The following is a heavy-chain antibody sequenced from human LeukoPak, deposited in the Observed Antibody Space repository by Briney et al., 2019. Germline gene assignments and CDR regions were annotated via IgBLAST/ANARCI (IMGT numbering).Heavy chain of an antibody. J-gene: IGHJ5*02. Sequence: LETLSLTCAVYGGSFSGYYWSWIRQPPGKGLEWIGEINHSGSTNYNPSLKSRVTISVDTSKNQFSLKLSSVTAADTAVYYCARVAYGYNSGYWFDPWGQGTLVTVSS. D-gene: IGHD5-24*01. V-gene: IGHV4-34*01. CDR2: INHSGST. CDR3: ARVAYGYNSGYWFDP. CDR1: GGSFSGYY.